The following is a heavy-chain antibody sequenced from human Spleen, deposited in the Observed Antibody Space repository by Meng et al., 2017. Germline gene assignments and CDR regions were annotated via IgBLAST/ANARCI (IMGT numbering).Heavy chain of an antibody. CDR2: IYYIGST. Sequence: SETLSLTCTVSGDSVSSDSYYWSWIRQPPGKGLEWIGYIYYIGSTNYNPSLKSRVTISVDTSKNQFSLKLRSVTAADTAVYYCARDGVYEGMDVWGQGTTVTVLL. CDR3: ARDGVYEGMDV. CDR1: GDSVSSDSYY. V-gene: IGHV4-61*01. D-gene: IGHD2-8*01. J-gene: IGHJ6*02.